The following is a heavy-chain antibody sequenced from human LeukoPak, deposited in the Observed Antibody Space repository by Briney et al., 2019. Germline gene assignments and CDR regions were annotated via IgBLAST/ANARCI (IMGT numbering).Heavy chain of an antibody. D-gene: IGHD3-10*01. J-gene: IGHJ4*02. CDR3: ARLSYGELDY. V-gene: IGHV4-39*01. Sequence: PSETLSVTCTVSGGSISSSNYYWGWIRQPPGKGLENIGSVYYTGSIHYNPSLTGRVTISADTSKNQFSLKLSSVTAADTAVYYCARLSYGELDYWGQGTLVTVSS. CDR2: VYYTGSI. CDR1: GGSISSSNYY.